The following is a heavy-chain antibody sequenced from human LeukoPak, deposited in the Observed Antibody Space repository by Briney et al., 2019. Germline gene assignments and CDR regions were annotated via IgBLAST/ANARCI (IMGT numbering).Heavy chain of an antibody. CDR1: GGSISSSSYY. CDR2: IYYSGST. V-gene: IGHV4-39*01. D-gene: IGHD1-26*01. J-gene: IGHJ4*02. CDR3: ARHVRRVGATRDFDY. Sequence: PSETLSLTCTVPGGSISSSSYYWGWIRQPPGKGLEWIGSIYYSGSTYYNPSLKSRVTISVDTSKNQFSLKLSSVTAADTAVYYCARHVRRVGATRDFDYWGQGTLVTVSS.